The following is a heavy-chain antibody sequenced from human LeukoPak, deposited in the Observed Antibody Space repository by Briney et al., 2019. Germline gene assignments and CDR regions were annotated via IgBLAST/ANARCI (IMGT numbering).Heavy chain of an antibody. D-gene: IGHD6-6*01. V-gene: IGHV3-23*01. J-gene: IGHJ3*02. CDR3: AKAPIKYSTSSDAFDI. CDR2: ISGSGGST. Sequence: GGSLRLSCAASGFTFSSYAMSWVRQAPGKGLEWVSAISGSGGSTYYADSVKGRFTISRDNSKNTLYLQMNSLRAEDTAVYYCAKAPIKYSTSSDAFDIWGQGTMVTVSS. CDR1: GFTFSSYA.